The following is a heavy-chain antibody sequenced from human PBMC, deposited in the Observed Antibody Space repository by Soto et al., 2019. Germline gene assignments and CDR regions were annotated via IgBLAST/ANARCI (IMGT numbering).Heavy chain of an antibody. CDR1: GDSVSSNSAA. Sequence: PSQTLSLTCAISGDSVSSNSAAWNWIRQSPSRGLEWLGRTYYRSKWYNAYAGSVKSRITINPDTSKNQFSLQLNSVTPEDTAVYYCARGRYCSSTSCYTGDYYYGMDVWGRGTTVTSP. CDR2: TYYRSKWYN. CDR3: ARGRYCSSTSCYTGDYYYGMDV. D-gene: IGHD2-2*02. J-gene: IGHJ6*02. V-gene: IGHV6-1*01.